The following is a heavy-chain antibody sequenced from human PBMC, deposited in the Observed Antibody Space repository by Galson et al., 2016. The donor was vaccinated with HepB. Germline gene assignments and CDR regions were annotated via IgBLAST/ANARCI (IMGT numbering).Heavy chain of an antibody. V-gene: IGHV3-9*01. J-gene: IGHJ4*02. D-gene: IGHD6-19*01. CDR2: ISWNSGRI. Sequence: SLRLSCAASGFIFDDYAMHWVRQAPGKGLEWVSSISWNSGRIGYADSVKGRFTISRDNVKTSLYLQMNSLRAEDTALYYCAKGSSGWLGGDFDYWGQGSLVTVSS. CDR1: GFIFDDYA. CDR3: AKGSSGWLGGDFDY.